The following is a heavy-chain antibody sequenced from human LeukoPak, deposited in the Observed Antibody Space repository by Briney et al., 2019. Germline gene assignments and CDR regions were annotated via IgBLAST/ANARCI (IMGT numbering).Heavy chain of an antibody. Sequence: GGSLRLSCAASGFTFDDYAMHWVRQAPGKGLEWVSGISWNSGSIGYADSVKGRFTNSRDNAKNSLYLQMNSLRAEDTALYYCAKGYNYYYYGMDVWGQGTTVTVSS. CDR2: ISWNSGSI. J-gene: IGHJ6*02. V-gene: IGHV3-9*01. CDR1: GFTFDDYA. CDR3: AKGYNYYYYGMDV. D-gene: IGHD6-13*01.